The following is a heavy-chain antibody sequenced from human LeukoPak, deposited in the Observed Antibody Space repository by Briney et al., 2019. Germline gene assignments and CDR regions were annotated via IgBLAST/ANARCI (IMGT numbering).Heavy chain of an antibody. V-gene: IGHV3-7*01. CDR3: AGDPLTYYDFWNFDY. J-gene: IGHJ4*02. CDR2: IKQDGSEK. CDR1: GFTFSSYW. Sequence: GGSLRLSCAASGFTFSSYWMSWVRQAPGKGLEWVANIKQDGSEKYYVDSVKGRFTISRDNAKNSLYLQMNSLRAEDTAVYYCAGDPLTYYDFWNFDYWGQGTLVTVSS. D-gene: IGHD3-3*01.